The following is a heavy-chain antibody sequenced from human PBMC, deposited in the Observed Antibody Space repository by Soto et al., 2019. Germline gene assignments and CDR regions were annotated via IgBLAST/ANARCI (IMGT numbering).Heavy chain of an antibody. J-gene: IGHJ6*02. D-gene: IGHD5-12*01. CDR1: GGSISSSSYY. V-gene: IGHV4-39*01. CDR3: ARLEDIQGMDV. Sequence: SETLSLTCTVSGGSISSSSYYWGWIRQPPGKGLEWIGSIYYSGSTYYNPSLKSRVTISVDTSKNQFSLKLCSVTAADTAVYYCARLEDIQGMDVWGQGTTVTVS. CDR2: IYYSGST.